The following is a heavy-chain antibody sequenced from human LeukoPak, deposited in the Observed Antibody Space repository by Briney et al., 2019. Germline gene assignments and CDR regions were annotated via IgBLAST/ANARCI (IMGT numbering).Heavy chain of an antibody. CDR1: GFTFSSYE. Sequence: GGSLRLSCAASGFTFSSYEMSWVRQAPGKGLEWVSVIYSGGSTYYADSVKGRFTISRDNSKNTLYLQMNSLRAEDTAVYYCARSLYSSGWAYYFDYWGQGTLVTVSS. V-gene: IGHV3-66*01. CDR3: ARSLYSSGWAYYFDY. CDR2: IYSGGST. J-gene: IGHJ4*02. D-gene: IGHD6-19*01.